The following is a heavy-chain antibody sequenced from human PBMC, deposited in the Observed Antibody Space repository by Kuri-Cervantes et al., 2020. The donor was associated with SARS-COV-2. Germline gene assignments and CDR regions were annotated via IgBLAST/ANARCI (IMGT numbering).Heavy chain of an antibody. D-gene: IGHD6-19*01. J-gene: IGHJ4*02. CDR2: ISGSGGST. CDR3: AKVPVGAVAGTDEYYFDY. V-gene: IGHV3-23*01. CDR1: GFTFSSYA. Sequence: GGSLRLSCAASGFTFSSYAMSWVRQAPGKGLEWASAISGSGGSTYYADSVKGRFTISRDNSKNTLYLQMNSLRAEDTAVYYCAKVPVGAVAGTDEYYFDYWGQGTLVTVSS.